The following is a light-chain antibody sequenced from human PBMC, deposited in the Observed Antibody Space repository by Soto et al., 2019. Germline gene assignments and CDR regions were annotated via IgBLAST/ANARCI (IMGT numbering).Light chain of an antibody. Sequence: DIQMTQSPSTLSASVGDRVTITCRASQSISSWLAWYQQKPGKAPKLLIYDASSLQSGVPSRFSGSGSGTDFTLTISSLQPEDFATYYCQQANSFLTFGQGTRLEI. CDR1: QSISSW. J-gene: IGKJ5*01. CDR3: QQANSFLT. CDR2: DAS. V-gene: IGKV1-5*01.